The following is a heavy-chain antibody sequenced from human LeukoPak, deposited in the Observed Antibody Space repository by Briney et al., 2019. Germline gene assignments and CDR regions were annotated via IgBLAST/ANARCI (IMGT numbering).Heavy chain of an antibody. CDR3: ARQGPYCSSTSCSNFLDF. J-gene: IGHJ4*02. CDR2: IYYSGGT. Sequence: SETLSLTCTVSGGSINYYYWMWIRQPPGKGLEWIGYIYYSGGTHYNPSLKSRVTMLVDTSKNQFSQKLSSVTAADTAVYYCARQGPYCSSTSCSNFLDFWGQGTLVTVSS. D-gene: IGHD2-2*01. V-gene: IGHV4-59*08. CDR1: GGSINYYY.